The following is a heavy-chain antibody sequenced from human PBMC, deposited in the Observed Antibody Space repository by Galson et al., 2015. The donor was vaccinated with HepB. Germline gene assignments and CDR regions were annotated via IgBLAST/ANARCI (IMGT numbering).Heavy chain of an antibody. CDR1: GGTFSSYA. CDR3: ARMIPGQLGGWFDY. CDR2: IIPILGIA. D-gene: IGHD6-13*01. Sequence: SVKVSCKASGGTFSSYAISWVRQAPGQGLEWMGRIIPILGIANYAQKFQGRATITADKSTSTAYMELSSLRSEDTAVYYCARMIPGQLGGWFDYWGQGTLVTVSS. V-gene: IGHV1-69*04. J-gene: IGHJ4*02.